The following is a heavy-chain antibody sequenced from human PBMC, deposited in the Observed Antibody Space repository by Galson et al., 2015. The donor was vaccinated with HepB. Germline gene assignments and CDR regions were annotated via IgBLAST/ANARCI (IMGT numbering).Heavy chain of an antibody. Sequence: SVKVSCKASGYTFNSYAISWVRQAPGQGLEWMGGVSPYFGTTNYAQKLQDRVTMTTDTYTRTAYMELRSLRSDDTAVYYCVREPGWRNYRKCGMDVWGQGTTVTVSS. D-gene: IGHD4-11*01. V-gene: IGHV1-18*01. CDR3: VREPGWRNYRKCGMDV. J-gene: IGHJ6*02. CDR1: GYTFNSYA. CDR2: VSPYFGTT.